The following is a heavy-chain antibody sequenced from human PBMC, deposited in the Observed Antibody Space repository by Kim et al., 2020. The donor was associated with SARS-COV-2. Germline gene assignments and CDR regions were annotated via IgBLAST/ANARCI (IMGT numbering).Heavy chain of an antibody. CDR3: AKEGSGWNWGGMDV. CDR2: ISWNSGSI. D-gene: IGHD6-19*01. V-gene: IGHV3-9*01. Sequence: GGSLRLSCAASGFTFDDYAMHWVRQAPGKGLEWVSGISWNSGSIGYADSVKGRFTISRDNAKNSLYLQMNSLRAEDTALYYCAKEGSGWNWGGMDVWGQGTTVTVSS. CDR1: GFTFDDYA. J-gene: IGHJ6*02.